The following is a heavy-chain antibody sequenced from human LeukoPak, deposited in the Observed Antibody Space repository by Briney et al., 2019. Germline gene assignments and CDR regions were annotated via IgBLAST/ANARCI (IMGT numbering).Heavy chain of an antibody. CDR3: VRSAYPHFYYYMDV. CDR2: ISGSGGST. J-gene: IGHJ6*03. V-gene: IGHV3-23*01. CDR1: GFTFSSYA. Sequence: PGGSLRLSCAASGFTFSSYAMSWVRQAPGKGLEWVSAISGSGGSTYYADSVRGRFTISRDNAKNSLYLQMNRLGVEDTALYFCVRSAYPHFYYYMDVWGKGTTVTVSS.